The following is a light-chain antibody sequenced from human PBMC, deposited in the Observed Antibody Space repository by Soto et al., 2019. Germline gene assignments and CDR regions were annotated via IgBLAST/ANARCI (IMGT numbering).Light chain of an antibody. CDR3: ASYAGGGIWV. V-gene: IGLV2-8*01. CDR1: SSDVGGYNF. Sequence: QSALTQPPSASGSPGQSVTISCTGTSSDVGGYNFVSWYQQHPGKAPKLMIYAVTKRPSGVPDRFSGSKSGNTASLTVSGPQAEDEADYYCASYAGGGIWVFGGGTQLTVL. J-gene: IGLJ3*02. CDR2: AVT.